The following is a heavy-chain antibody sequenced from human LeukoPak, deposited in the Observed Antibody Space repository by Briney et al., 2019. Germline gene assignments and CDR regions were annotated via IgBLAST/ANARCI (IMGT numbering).Heavy chain of an antibody. CDR2: TYYRPKWYN. Sequence: SQTLSLTCAISGDSVSSNSAAWNWIRQSPSRGLEWLGRTYYRPKWYNDYAVSVKSRITINPDTSKNQFSLQLNSVTPEDTAVYYCARDTEYCSGGSCYRPLDYWGQGTLVTVSS. J-gene: IGHJ4*02. V-gene: IGHV6-1*01. CDR1: GDSVSSNSAA. D-gene: IGHD2-15*01. CDR3: ARDTEYCSGGSCYRPLDY.